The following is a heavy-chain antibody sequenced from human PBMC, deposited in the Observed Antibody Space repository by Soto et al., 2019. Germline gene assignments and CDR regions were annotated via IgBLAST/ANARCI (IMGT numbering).Heavy chain of an antibody. CDR1: GGTFSSYA. J-gene: IGHJ6*02. D-gene: IGHD3-3*01. Sequence: ASVKVSCKACGGTFSSYAISWVRQAPGQGLEWLGGIIPIFGTANYAQKFQGRVTITADESTSTAYMELSSLRSEDTAVYYCARDVSDFFYGMDVWGQGTTVTVSS. V-gene: IGHV1-69*13. CDR2: IIPIFGTA. CDR3: ARDVSDFFYGMDV.